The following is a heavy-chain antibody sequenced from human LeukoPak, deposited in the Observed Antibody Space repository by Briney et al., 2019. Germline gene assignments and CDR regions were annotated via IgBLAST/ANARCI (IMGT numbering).Heavy chain of an antibody. J-gene: IGHJ2*01. CDR3: ARDEGDSYGTYWYFDL. CDR2: IWYDGSIK. V-gene: IGHV3-33*08. Sequence: GGSLRLSCVASGFTFSSYGMHWVRQAPGKGLEWVAVIWYDGSIKYYADSVKGRFSISRDNSKNTLCLQMHSLRVEDTAVYYCARDEGDSYGTYWYFDLWGRGTLVTVSS. CDR1: GFTFSSYG. D-gene: IGHD5-18*01.